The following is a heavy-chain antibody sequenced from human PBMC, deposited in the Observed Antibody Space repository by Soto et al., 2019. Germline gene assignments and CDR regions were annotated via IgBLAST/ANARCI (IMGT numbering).Heavy chain of an antibody. CDR1: GFTFSSYG. Sequence: QVQLVESGGGVVQPGRSLRLSCAASGFTFSSYGMHWVRQAPGKGLEWVAVIWYDGSNKYYADSVKGRFTISRDNSKNTLYLQMNSLRAEDTAVYYCARGHYYDSSGYYLGYWSQGTLVTVSS. CDR2: IWYDGSNK. D-gene: IGHD3-22*01. V-gene: IGHV3-33*01. J-gene: IGHJ4*02. CDR3: ARGHYYDSSGYYLGY.